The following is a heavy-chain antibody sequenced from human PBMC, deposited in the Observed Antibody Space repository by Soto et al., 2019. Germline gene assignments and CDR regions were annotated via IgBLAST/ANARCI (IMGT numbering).Heavy chain of an antibody. CDR2: IRSKANSYAT. J-gene: IGHJ4*02. V-gene: IGHV3-73*01. D-gene: IGHD3-22*01. CDR3: ARDPFDYDSDIVPPPSRGFDY. Sequence: GGSLILSCAASGFTFRCSAMHWVRQASGKGLEWVGRIRSKANSYATAYAASVKGRFTISRDNSKNTLYLQMNSLREDDTAVYYCARDPFDYDSDIVPPPSRGFDYWGQGTLVTVSS. CDR1: GFTFRCSA.